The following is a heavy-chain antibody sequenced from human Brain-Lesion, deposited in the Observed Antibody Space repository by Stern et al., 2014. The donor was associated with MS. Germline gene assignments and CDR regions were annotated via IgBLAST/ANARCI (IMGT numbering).Heavy chain of an antibody. D-gene: IGHD2-2*01. CDR1: GGSISSGGYY. CDR3: ARGRVVPGFQYYATDV. V-gene: IGHV4-61*02. CDR2: IFNSGSP. Sequence: QMQLVQSGPGLVKPSQTLSLSCTVSGGSISSGGYYWSWIRQPAGKGLEWIGRIFNSGSPSYTPPLKSRVTISIDTPKTQFSLRLNSMTAADTAVYYCARGRVVPGFQYYATDVWGQGTTVIVSS. J-gene: IGHJ6*02.